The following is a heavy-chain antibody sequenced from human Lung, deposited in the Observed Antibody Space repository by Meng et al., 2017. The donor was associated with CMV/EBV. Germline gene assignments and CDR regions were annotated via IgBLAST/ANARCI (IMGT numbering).Heavy chain of an antibody. Sequence: VPFGSELKKAGASVKVSCKASGYTFTSYAMNWVRQGPGQGREWMGGINTNTGNPTYAPGFTGRFVFCLDTSVSTAYLQISSLKAEDTAVYYCARGDYYDSSGLDYWGQGTLVTVSS. D-gene: IGHD3-22*01. CDR3: ARGDYYDSSGLDY. CDR2: INTNTGNP. CDR1: GYTFTSYA. J-gene: IGHJ4*02. V-gene: IGHV7-4-1*02.